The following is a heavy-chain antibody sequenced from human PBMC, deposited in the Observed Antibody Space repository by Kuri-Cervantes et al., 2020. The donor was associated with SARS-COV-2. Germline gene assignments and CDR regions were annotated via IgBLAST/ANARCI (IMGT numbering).Heavy chain of an antibody. J-gene: IGHJ4*02. CDR2: IYYSGST. V-gene: IGHV4-39*07. Sequence: SETLSLTCTVSGGSISSSNYYWGWIRQPPGKGLEWIGSIYYSGSTHYNPSLKSRVTISVDTSKNQFSLKLSSVTAADTAVYYCARVWCSSTSCYYFDYWGQGTLVTVSS. D-gene: IGHD2-2*01. CDR3: ARVWCSSTSCYYFDY. CDR1: GGSISSSNYY.